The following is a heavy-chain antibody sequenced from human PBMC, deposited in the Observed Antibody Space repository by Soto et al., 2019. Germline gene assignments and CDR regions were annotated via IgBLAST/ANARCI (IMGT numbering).Heavy chain of an antibody. J-gene: IGHJ2*01. CDR2: IWHDGSGT. V-gene: IGHV3-33*08. D-gene: IGHD1-26*01. Sequence: QVQLVESGGGLVKPGGSLRLSCAASGFTFSDSYMSWIRQAPGKGLEWVGVIWHDGSGTYYADALKGRFTISRDNSKNTLFLQMDSLTVEDTAVYYCVRDPVALRNRVRVGHFNLWGRDTQVTVSS. CDR1: GFTFSDSY. CDR3: VRDPVALRNRVRVGHFNL.